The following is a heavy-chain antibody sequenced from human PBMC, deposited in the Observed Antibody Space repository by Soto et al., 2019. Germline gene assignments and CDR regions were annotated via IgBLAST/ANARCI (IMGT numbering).Heavy chain of an antibody. Sequence: QVQLVQSGAEVKKPGSSVKVSCKASGGTFSSYAISWVRQAPGQGLEWMGGIIPIFGTANYAQKFLGRVAMTADESTSTAYMELGSLSYEDTAVYYCASQGGGYFQCWGQGTLVTVSS. V-gene: IGHV1-69*01. J-gene: IGHJ1*01. CDR1: GGTFSSYA. CDR3: ASQGGGYFQC. CDR2: IIPIFGTA. D-gene: IGHD3-10*01.